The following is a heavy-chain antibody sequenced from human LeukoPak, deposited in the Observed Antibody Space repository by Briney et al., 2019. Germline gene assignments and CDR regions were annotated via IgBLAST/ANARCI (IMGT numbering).Heavy chain of an antibody. CDR2: IYYSGST. CDR1: GGSLSSSRYY. J-gene: IGHJ4*02. CDR3: ARHGRRSGYNWDRYYFDY. Sequence: SETLSLTCTVSGGSLSSSRYYWGWIRQPPGKGLEWLGSIYYSGSTYYNPSLKSRVTISVDTSKNQFSLKLSSVTAADTAVYYCARHGRRSGYNWDRYYFDYWGQGTLVTVSS. V-gene: IGHV4-39*01. D-gene: IGHD5-24*01.